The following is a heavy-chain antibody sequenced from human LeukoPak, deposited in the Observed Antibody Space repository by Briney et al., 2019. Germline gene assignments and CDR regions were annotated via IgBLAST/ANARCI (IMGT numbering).Heavy chain of an antibody. J-gene: IGHJ4*02. CDR2: IYYSGGT. Sequence: SETLSLTCTVSGGSTNGYYWGWIRQPPGKGLEWIAFIYYSGGTNYNPSLRSRVSISIDTSKNQFSLRLSSVTAADTAVYYCARLGLPQREDYWGQGTLVTVSS. D-gene: IGHD1-26*01. V-gene: IGHV4-59*08. CDR1: GGSTNGYY. CDR3: ARLGLPQREDY.